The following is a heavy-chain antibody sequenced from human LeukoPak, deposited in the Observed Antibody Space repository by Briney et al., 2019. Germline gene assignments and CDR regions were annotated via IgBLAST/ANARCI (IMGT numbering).Heavy chain of an antibody. D-gene: IGHD3-10*01. J-gene: IGHJ4*02. Sequence: GGSLRLSCAASAFTFSSYAMSWVRQAPGKGLEWVSGISGSGGSTYYADSVRGRFTISRDNSKNTLYLQMNSLRVEDTTLYYCARERDYYASGSLDYWGQGTLVTVSS. CDR2: ISGSGGST. CDR1: AFTFSSYA. CDR3: ARERDYYASGSLDY. V-gene: IGHV3-23*01.